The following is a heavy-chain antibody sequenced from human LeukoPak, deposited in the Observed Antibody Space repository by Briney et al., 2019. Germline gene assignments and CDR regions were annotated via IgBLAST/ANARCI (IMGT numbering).Heavy chain of an antibody. CDR2: INHSGST. D-gene: IGHD3-10*01. CDR1: GGSFSGYY. J-gene: IGHJ6*02. Sequence: PAETLALTCAVYGGSFSGYYWSWIRQSPGKGLEWIGEINHSGSTNYNPSLKSRVTISLDTSKNQFSLKLSSVTAADTAVYYCARGRRVTMVRGVIGGMDVWGHGTTFAVSS. CDR3: ARGRRVTMVRGVIGGMDV. V-gene: IGHV4-34*01.